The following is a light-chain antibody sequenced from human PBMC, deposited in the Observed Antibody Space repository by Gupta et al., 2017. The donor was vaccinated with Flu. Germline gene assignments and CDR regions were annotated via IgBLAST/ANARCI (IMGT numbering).Light chain of an antibody. CDR1: QSLNSW. V-gene: IGKV1D-16*01. CDR3: QQYNIFPHT. Sequence: PSSLSASVGDSVTITCRASQSLNSWVAWFQQKPGKAPKPLIYSTSTLEGGVPSRFSGSGSGTDFALTISSLQPEDFATYYCQQYNIFPHTFGGGTKVEIK. CDR2: STS. J-gene: IGKJ4*01.